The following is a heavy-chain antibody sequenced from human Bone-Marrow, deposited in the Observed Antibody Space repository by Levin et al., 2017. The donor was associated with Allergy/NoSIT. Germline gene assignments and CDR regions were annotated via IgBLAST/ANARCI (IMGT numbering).Heavy chain of an antibody. CDR1: GFTFSTFV. Sequence: GGSLRLSCAASGFTFSTFVMSWVRQAPGKGLEWVSGISGTGGSTYYADSVRGRFTISRDNSKDTVYLQVNSVRAEDTALYYCAKGGPGGTGNYYWDYWGQGTLVTVSS. CDR2: ISGTGGST. D-gene: IGHD1-26*01. J-gene: IGHJ4*02. V-gene: IGHV3-23*01. CDR3: AKGGPGGTGNYYWDY.